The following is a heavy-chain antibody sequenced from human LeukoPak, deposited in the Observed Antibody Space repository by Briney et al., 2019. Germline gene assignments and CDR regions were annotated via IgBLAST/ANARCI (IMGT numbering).Heavy chain of an antibody. J-gene: IGHJ4*02. CDR1: GYTFTSYY. CDR2: INPSGGST. Sequence: GASVKVSCKASGYTFTSYYMHWVRQAPGQGLEWMGIINPSGGSTSYAQKFQGRVTMTRDTSISTAYMELSRLRSDDTAVYYCARGEATVTENFDYWGQGTLVTVSS. CDR3: ARGEATVTENFDY. D-gene: IGHD4-17*01. V-gene: IGHV1-46*01.